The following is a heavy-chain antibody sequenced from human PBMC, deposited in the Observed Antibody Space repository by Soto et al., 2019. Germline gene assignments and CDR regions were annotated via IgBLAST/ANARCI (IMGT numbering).Heavy chain of an antibody. CDR2: IYSGGST. Sequence: PGGSLRLSCAASGFIFSNYAMSWVRQAPGKGLEWVSVIYSGGSTYYADSVKGRFTISRDNSKNTLYLQMNSLRAEDTAVYYCARDVGYCSSTSCYVLFADYWGQGTLVTVSS. V-gene: IGHV3-66*01. CDR1: GFIFSNYA. J-gene: IGHJ4*02. CDR3: ARDVGYCSSTSCYVLFADY. D-gene: IGHD2-2*01.